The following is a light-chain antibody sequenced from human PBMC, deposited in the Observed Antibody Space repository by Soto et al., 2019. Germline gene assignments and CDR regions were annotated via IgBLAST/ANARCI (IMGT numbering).Light chain of an antibody. CDR3: CSYAGSSTWV. V-gene: IGLV2-23*01. CDR2: EGT. J-gene: IGLJ3*02. CDR1: SSDVGSYNL. Sequence: QSVLTQPASVSGSPGQSITISCTGTSSDVGSYNLVSWYQHHPGKAPKLMIYEGTKRPSGLSNRFSGSKSGNTASLTISGLQAEDEADYYCCSYAGSSTWVFGGGTQLTVL.